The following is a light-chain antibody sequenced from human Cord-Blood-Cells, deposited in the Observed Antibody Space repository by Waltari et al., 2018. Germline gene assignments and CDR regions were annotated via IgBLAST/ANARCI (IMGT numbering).Light chain of an antibody. V-gene: IGLV2-14*01. CDR3: SSYTSSSTVV. Sequence: QSALTPPASVSGSPGQSITLSCTGTSSDVAGYNYVSWYQQHPGKAPKLMIYDVSNRPSGVSNRFSGSKSGNTASLTISGLQAEDEADYYCSSYTSSSTVVFGGGTKLTVL. J-gene: IGLJ2*01. CDR2: DVS. CDR1: SSDVAGYNY.